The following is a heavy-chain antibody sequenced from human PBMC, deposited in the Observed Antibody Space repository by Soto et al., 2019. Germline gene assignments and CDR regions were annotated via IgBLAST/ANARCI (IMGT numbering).Heavy chain of an antibody. CDR1: GFTFSSYS. CDR2: ISSSSSYI. D-gene: IGHD3-22*01. Sequence: GGSLRLSCAASGFTFSSYSMNWVRQAPGKGLEWVSSISSSSSYIYYADSVKGRFTIPRDNAKNSLYLQMNSLRAEDTAVYYCARVSPSTLGYYDSSGYYLWGQGTLVTVSS. V-gene: IGHV3-21*01. J-gene: IGHJ5*02. CDR3: ARVSPSTLGYYDSSGYYL.